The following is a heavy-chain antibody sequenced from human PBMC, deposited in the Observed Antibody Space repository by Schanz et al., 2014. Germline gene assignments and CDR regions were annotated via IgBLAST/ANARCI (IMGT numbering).Heavy chain of an antibody. Sequence: QVQLVQSGAEVKKPGASVKVSCKASGYTFVSYSMHWVRQAPGQGLEWMGRIIPIHGIVNYAQRFQDRVRITADKSTFTAYMELSSLTSEDTAVHYCARGRGFYDYWGQGTLVTVSS. CDR1: GYTFVSYS. V-gene: IGHV1-69*09. CDR2: IIPIHGIV. J-gene: IGHJ4*02. D-gene: IGHD3-10*01. CDR3: ARGRGFYDY.